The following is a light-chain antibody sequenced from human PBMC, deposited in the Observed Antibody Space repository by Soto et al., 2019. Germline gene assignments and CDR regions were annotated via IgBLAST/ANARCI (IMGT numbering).Light chain of an antibody. V-gene: IGKV2D-30*01. CDR2: EVS. CDR1: QSLVYNDGNIY. Sequence: DVVMTQSPLSLPVTLGEPSSISCRSRQSLVYNDGNIYLNSFQQRPGQSPRRLIYEVSNWDAGVPDRFSGSGSGTDFTLKISRVEAEDVGVYCCMQGTHWLGTFGQGTKVEVK. J-gene: IGKJ1*01. CDR3: MQGTHWLGT.